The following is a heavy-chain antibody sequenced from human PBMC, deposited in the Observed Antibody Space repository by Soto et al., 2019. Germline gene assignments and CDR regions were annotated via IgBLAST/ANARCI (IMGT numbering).Heavy chain of an antibody. J-gene: IGHJ6*02. CDR1: GGNFNRYA. CDR3: ARDSGSYWFPPTYYYYGMDV. CDR2: IIPIFGTA. D-gene: IGHD1-26*01. V-gene: IGHV1-69*01. Sequence: KVSCKASGGNFNRYAISWVRQAPGPGLEWMGGIIPIFGTANYAQKFQGRVTITADESTSTAYMELSSLRSEDTAVYYCARDSGSYWFPPTYYYYGMDVRGQGTTVTVSS.